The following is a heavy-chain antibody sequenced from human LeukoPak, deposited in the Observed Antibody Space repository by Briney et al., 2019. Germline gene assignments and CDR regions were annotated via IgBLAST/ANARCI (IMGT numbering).Heavy chain of an antibody. Sequence: PGGSLRLSCAASGFTFSSYGMHWVRQAPGKGLEWVAVILYDGSNKYYADSVKGRFTISRDNSKNTLYLQMNSLRAEDTAVYYCEAYYGGMDVWGQGTTVTVSS. CDR1: GFTFSSYG. CDR2: ILYDGSNK. V-gene: IGHV3-30*03. J-gene: IGHJ6*02. CDR3: EAYYGGMDV.